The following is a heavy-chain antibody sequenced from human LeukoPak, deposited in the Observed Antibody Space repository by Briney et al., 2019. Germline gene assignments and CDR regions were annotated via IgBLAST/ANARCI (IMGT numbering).Heavy chain of an antibody. Sequence: GGSLRLSCAASGFTFSTSAMTWVRQAPGKGLEWVSAIRGDGATKFYADSVKGRFTVSRDNSKNTVYLQMNSLRAEDTAVYYCAKDQYRDYFRGADYWGQGTLVTVSS. CDR1: GFTFSTSA. J-gene: IGHJ4*02. D-gene: IGHD2/OR15-2a*01. CDR3: AKDQYRDYFRGADY. V-gene: IGHV3-23*01. CDR2: IRGDGATK.